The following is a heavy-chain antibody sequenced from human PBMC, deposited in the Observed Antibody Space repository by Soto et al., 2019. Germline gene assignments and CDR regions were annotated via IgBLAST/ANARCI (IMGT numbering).Heavy chain of an antibody. D-gene: IGHD2-15*01. CDR3: ARQASEGYSSSPFRY. J-gene: IGHJ4*02. CDR2: IYYTGTT. Sequence: QLQLQESGPGLVKPSETLSLTCTVYGGSITSGSYYWGWIRQPPGKGLQWIGSIYYTGTTYYSPSLKSRVTLSIDQSKIFFSLKLNSVTAADTAVYYCARQASEGYSSSPFRYWGQGTLVTVSS. V-gene: IGHV4-39*01. CDR1: GGSITSGSYY.